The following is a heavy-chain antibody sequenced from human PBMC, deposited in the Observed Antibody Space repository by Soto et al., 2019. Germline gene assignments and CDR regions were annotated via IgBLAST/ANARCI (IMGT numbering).Heavy chain of an antibody. Sequence: QVQLQESGPGLVKPSQTLSLTCTVSGGSISSGGYYWSWIRQHPGKGLEWIGYIYYSGSTYYNPSLKSRVTISVDTSKNQFSLKLSSVTAADTAVYYCAREVTRYYYYYMDVWGKGTTVTVSS. J-gene: IGHJ6*03. D-gene: IGHD2-21*02. CDR3: AREVTRYYYYYMDV. V-gene: IGHV4-31*03. CDR2: IYYSGST. CDR1: GGSISSGGYY.